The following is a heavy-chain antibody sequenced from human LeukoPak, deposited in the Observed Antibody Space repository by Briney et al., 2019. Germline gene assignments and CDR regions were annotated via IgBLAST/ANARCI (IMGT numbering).Heavy chain of an antibody. D-gene: IGHD1-26*01. Sequence: GGSLSLSCAASGFTFSSYSMNWVRQAPGKGLEWVSSISSSSSCIYYADSVKGRFTISRDNAKNSLYLQMNSLRAEDTAVYYCARDPTYSGSYSYYFDYWGQGTLVTVSS. V-gene: IGHV3-21*01. CDR2: ISSSSSCI. CDR1: GFTFSSYS. J-gene: IGHJ4*02. CDR3: ARDPTYSGSYSYYFDY.